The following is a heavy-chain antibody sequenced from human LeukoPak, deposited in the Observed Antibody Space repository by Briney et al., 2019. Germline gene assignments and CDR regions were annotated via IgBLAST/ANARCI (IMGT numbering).Heavy chain of an antibody. V-gene: IGHV1-2*02. J-gene: IGHJ4*02. CDR2: INPNSGGT. Sequence: ASVKVSCKTSGYTFTGYYIHWVRQASGQGLEWVAWINPNSGGTKYSQQFQGRVTLTRDTSISTAYMELSRLTSDDTAVYYCARVGDGYNFNYFDYWGQGTLVTVSS. CDR3: ARVGDGYNFNYFDY. D-gene: IGHD5-24*01. CDR1: GYTFTGYY.